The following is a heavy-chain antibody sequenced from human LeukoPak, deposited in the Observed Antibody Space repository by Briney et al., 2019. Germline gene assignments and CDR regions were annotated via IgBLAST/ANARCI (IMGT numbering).Heavy chain of an antibody. CDR2: INHSGST. V-gene: IGHV4-34*01. Sequence: SETLSLTCAVYGGSFSGYYWSWIRQPPGKGLEWIGEINHSGSTNYNPSLKSRVTISVDTSKNQFSLKLSFVTAADTAVYYCAREGSSWYVGSDYWGQGTLVTVSS. J-gene: IGHJ4*02. D-gene: IGHD6-13*01. CDR1: GGSFSGYY. CDR3: AREGSSWYVGSDY.